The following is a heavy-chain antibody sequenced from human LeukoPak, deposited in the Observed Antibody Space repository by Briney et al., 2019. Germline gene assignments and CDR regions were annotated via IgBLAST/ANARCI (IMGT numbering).Heavy chain of an antibody. CDR1: GGSISSYY. V-gene: IGHV4-59*01. Sequence: SETLSLTCTVSGGSISSYYWSWIRQTPGKGLEWIGYVYYSGSANYNPSPKSRGTISVDTSKNQFSLKLSSVTAADTAVYYCARGRGSGSYYGTYYYYGVDVWGQGTTVTVSS. J-gene: IGHJ6*02. CDR3: ARGRGSGSYYGTYYYYGVDV. CDR2: VYYSGSA. D-gene: IGHD3-10*01.